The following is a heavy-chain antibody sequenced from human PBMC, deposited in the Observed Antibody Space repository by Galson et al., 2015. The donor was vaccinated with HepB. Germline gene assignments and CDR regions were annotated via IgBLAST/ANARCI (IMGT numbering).Heavy chain of an antibody. Sequence: SVKVSCKASGYTFDSYDITWVRQAPGQGLEWMGWISVYNGDTKYARRFQDRVTLTTDTTTSTAYMELRSLRSDDTGVYFCARDFQMSSISLDFWGQGTLVTVSS. V-gene: IGHV1-18*04. CDR1: GYTFDSYD. CDR2: ISVYNGDT. J-gene: IGHJ4*02. D-gene: IGHD5-24*01. CDR3: ARDFQMSSISLDF.